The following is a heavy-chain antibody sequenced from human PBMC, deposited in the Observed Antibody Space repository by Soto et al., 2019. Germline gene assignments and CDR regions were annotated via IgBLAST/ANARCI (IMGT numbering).Heavy chain of an antibody. CDR2: ISVSGNNA. CDR3: ARDQLRPGILYSLGVLLPEYGL. V-gene: IGHV3-23*01. Sequence: PGGSLRLSCAASGFAFSTFAMTWVRQAPGKGLEWVAAISVSGNNAYYADSVKERFTISRDNSQNSVFLQMSSLRADDTAVYYCARDQLRPGILYSLGVLLPEYGLWGQGTLVTVSS. CDR1: GFAFSTFA. D-gene: IGHD3-22*01. J-gene: IGHJ4*02.